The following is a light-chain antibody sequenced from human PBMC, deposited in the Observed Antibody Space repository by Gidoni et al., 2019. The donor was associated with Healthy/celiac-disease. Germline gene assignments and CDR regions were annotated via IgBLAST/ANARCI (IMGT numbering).Light chain of an antibody. Sequence: QSVLPQPPPVSGVPGQRVTISCTGSSSNIGAGYDVHWYQQLPGTAPKLLIYGNSNRPSGVPDRFSGSKSGTSASLAITGLQAEDEADYYCQSYDSSLSGYVVFGGGTKLTVL. J-gene: IGLJ2*01. CDR1: SSNIGAGYD. CDR3: QSYDSSLSGYVV. V-gene: IGLV1-40*01. CDR2: GNS.